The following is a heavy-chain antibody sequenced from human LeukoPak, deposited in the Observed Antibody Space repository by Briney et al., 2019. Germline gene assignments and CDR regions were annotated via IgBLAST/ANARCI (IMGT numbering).Heavy chain of an antibody. CDR1: GGSISSHY. J-gene: IGHJ4*02. D-gene: IGHD3-22*01. Sequence: SETLSLTCTVSGGSISSHYWSWIRQPPGKGLEWIGYIYYSGSTNYNPSLKSRVAISVDTSKNQFSLKLSSVTAADTAVYYCAKHYYDSSGSPEGYGGQGTLVSVPS. V-gene: IGHV4-59*11. CDR3: AKHYYDSSGSPEGY. CDR2: IYYSGST.